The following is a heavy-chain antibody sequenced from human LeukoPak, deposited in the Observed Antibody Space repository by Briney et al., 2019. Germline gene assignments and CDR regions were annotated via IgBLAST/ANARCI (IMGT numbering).Heavy chain of an antibody. CDR1: GGSITSYY. V-gene: IGHV4-4*07. CDR3: ARGITMVRGVIFHAFDI. J-gene: IGHJ3*02. Sequence: SETLSLTCTVSGGSITSYYWSWIRQPAGKGLEWIGRIYTSGSTNYNPSLKSRVTMSVDTSKNQFSLKLSSVTAADTAVYYCARGITMVRGVIFHAFDIWGQGTMVTVSS. D-gene: IGHD3-10*01. CDR2: IYTSGST.